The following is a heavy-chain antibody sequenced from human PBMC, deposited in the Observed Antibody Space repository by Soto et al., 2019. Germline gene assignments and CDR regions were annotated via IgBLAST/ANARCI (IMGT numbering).Heavy chain of an antibody. V-gene: IGHV3-23*01. J-gene: IGHJ4*02. Sequence: GGSLRLSCAASGFTLSNTYALSWVRQAPGKGLEWVSVASGSGDTTIYADSLRGRFTISRESSKNTLYLQMNSLRADDTALFSWGRTLRPEQTYDEGGQGTLVTVPS. CDR3: GRTLRPEQTYDE. D-gene: IGHD3-3*01. CDR1: GFTLSNTYA. CDR2: ASGSGDTT.